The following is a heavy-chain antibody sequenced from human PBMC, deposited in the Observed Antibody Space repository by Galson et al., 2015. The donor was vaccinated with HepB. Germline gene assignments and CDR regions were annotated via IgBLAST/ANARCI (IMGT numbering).Heavy chain of an antibody. CDR2: IVPMFGTA. CDR3: ARDGPYSSGWHYYGMDV. V-gene: IGHV1-69*13. Sequence: SVKVSCKASGGSFTSYGISWVRQAPGQGLEWMGGIVPMFGTAKYAQRFLGRVTITADESRNTVHMEVSSLRFEDTAVYYCARDGPYSSGWHYYGMDVWGQGTTVSVSS. D-gene: IGHD6-19*01. J-gene: IGHJ6*02. CDR1: GGSFTSYG.